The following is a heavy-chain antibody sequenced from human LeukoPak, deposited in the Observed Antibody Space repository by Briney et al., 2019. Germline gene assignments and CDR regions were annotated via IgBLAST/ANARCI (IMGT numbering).Heavy chain of an antibody. CDR3: ARRKNLGYGGFDP. V-gene: IGHV1-18*04. CDR2: ISAYNGNT. CDR1: GYTFTSYG. D-gene: IGHD3-10*01. J-gene: IGHJ5*02. Sequence: ASVKVSCKTSGYTFTSYGISWVRQAPGQGLEWMGWISAYNGNTNYAQRLQGRVTMTTDTSTSTVYMEPKSLISDDTAIYYCARRKNLGYGGFDPWGQGTLVTVSS.